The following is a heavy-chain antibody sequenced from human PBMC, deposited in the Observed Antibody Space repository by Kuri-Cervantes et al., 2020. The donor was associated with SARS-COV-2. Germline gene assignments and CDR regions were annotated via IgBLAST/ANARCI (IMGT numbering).Heavy chain of an antibody. J-gene: IGHJ5*02. CDR2: ITWNGGST. Sequence: GGSLRLSCAASGFTCDDYGMSWGRQAPGKGLEWVSGITWNGGSTGYADSVKGRFTISRDNAKNSLYLQMNSLRAEDTALYYCAREGHYDFWSGYYEGYWFDPWGQGTLVTVSS. CDR3: AREGHYDFWSGYYEGYWFDP. D-gene: IGHD3-3*01. CDR1: GFTCDDYG. V-gene: IGHV3-20*04.